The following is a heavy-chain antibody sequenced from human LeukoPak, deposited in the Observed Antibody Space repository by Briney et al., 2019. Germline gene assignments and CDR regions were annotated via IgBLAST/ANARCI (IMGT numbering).Heavy chain of an antibody. J-gene: IGHJ4*02. D-gene: IGHD3-22*01. V-gene: IGHV3-53*01. CDR3: ARELGTYDSSGYYPFGY. Sequence: TGGSLRLSCAAARFTFSNFAMSWVRQAPGKGLEWVSVMYSGGSTYYADSVKGRFTISRDNSKNTLYLQMNSLRAEDTAVYYCARELGTYDSSGYYPFGYWGQGTLVTVSS. CDR1: RFTFSNFA. CDR2: MYSGGST.